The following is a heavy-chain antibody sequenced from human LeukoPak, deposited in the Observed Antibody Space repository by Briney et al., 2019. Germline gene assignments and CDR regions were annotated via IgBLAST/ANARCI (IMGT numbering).Heavy chain of an antibody. Sequence: PSETLSLTCTVSGDPIISGDYYWSWIRQPPGKGLEWIGYIYYSGSTNYNPSLKSRVTISVDTSKNQFSLKLSSVTAADTAVYYCARDQERWGSSPGDAFDIWGQGTMVTVSS. CDR1: GDPIISGDYY. CDR3: ARDQERWGSSPGDAFDI. D-gene: IGHD6-6*01. J-gene: IGHJ3*02. CDR2: IYYSGST. V-gene: IGHV4-61*08.